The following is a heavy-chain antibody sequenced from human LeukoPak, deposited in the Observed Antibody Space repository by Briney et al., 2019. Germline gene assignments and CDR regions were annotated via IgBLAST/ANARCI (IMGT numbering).Heavy chain of an antibody. J-gene: IGHJ6*02. Sequence: GASVKVSCKASGGTFSSYAISWVRQAPGQGLEWMGGIIPIFGTANYAQKFQGRVTITADESTSTAYMELSSLRSEDTAVYYCARDSYDSSGYYNYYYGMDVWGQGTTVTVSS. V-gene: IGHV1-69*13. CDR3: ARDSYDSSGYYNYYYGMDV. CDR1: GGTFSSYA. CDR2: IIPIFGTA. D-gene: IGHD3-22*01.